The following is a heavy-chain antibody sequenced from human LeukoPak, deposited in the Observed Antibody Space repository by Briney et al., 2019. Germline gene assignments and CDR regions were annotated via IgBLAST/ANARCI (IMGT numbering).Heavy chain of an antibody. CDR1: GCSISSSSYY. D-gene: IGHD2-2*01. CDR3: ATGIVVVPAAMPHAFDI. V-gene: IGHV4-61*02. J-gene: IGHJ3*02. CDR2: IYTSGST. Sequence: SETLSLTCTVSGCSISSSSYYWSWIRQPAGKGLEWIGRIYTSGSTNYNPSLKSRVTISVDTSKNQFSLKLSSVTAADTAVYYCATGIVVVPAAMPHAFDIWGQGTMVTVSS.